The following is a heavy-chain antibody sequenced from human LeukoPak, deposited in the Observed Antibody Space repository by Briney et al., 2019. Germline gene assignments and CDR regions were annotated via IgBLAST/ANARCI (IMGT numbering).Heavy chain of an antibody. CDR1: GYSISSGYY. Sequence: SETLSLTCTVSGYSISSGYYWGWIRQPPGKGLEWIGSVYHSGSTYYTPSLKSRITFSVDTSKNQFSLKLSSVTAADTAVYYCAKSSGSLFDPWGQGTLVTVSS. D-gene: IGHD3-10*01. V-gene: IGHV4-38-2*02. J-gene: IGHJ5*02. CDR3: AKSSGSLFDP. CDR2: VYHSGST.